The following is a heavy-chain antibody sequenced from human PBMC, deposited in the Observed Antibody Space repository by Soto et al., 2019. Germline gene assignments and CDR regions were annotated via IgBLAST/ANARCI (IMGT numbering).Heavy chain of an antibody. Sequence: PSETLSLTCTVSGGSISSSSYYWGWIRQPPGKGLEWIGSIYYSGSTYYNPSLKSRVTISVDTSKNQFSLKLSSVTAADTAVYYCARHYIGTRVDYWGQGTLVTVSS. D-gene: IGHD1-26*01. J-gene: IGHJ4*02. CDR3: ARHYIGTRVDY. V-gene: IGHV4-39*01. CDR1: GGSISSSSYY. CDR2: IYYSGST.